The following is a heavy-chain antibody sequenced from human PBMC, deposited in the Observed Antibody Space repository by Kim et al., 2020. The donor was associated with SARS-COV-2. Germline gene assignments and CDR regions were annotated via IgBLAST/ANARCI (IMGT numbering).Heavy chain of an antibody. CDR3: AKNMAVYSSGWSYYFDY. CDR2: IWYDGSNK. CDR1: GFTFSSYG. D-gene: IGHD6-19*01. Sequence: GGSLRLSCAASGFTFSSYGMHWVRQAPGKGLEWVAVIWYDGSNKYYADSVKGRFTISRDNSMNTLYLQMNSLRAEDTAVYYCAKNMAVYSSGWSYYFDYWGQGTLVTVSS. J-gene: IGHJ4*02. V-gene: IGHV3-33*06.